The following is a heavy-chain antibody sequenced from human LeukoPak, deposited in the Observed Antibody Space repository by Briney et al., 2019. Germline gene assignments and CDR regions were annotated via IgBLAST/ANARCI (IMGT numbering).Heavy chain of an antibody. D-gene: IGHD3-3*01. CDR1: GGTFSSYA. V-gene: IGHV1-46*01. CDR2: INPSGGST. Sequence: ASVKVSCKASGGTFSSYAISWVRQAPGQGLEWMGIINPSGGSTSYAQKFQGRVTMTRDTSTSTVYMELSSLRSEDTAVYYCALEAYFWSGYDDAFDIWGQGTMVTVSS. CDR3: ALEAYFWSGYDDAFDI. J-gene: IGHJ3*02.